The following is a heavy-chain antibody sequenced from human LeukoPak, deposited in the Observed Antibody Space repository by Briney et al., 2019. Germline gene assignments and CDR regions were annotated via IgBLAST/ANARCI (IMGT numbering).Heavy chain of an antibody. V-gene: IGHV1-69*05. CDR1: GYTFTSYG. CDR3: ARHEFDYNWFDP. CDR2: IIPIFGTA. D-gene: IGHD2-21*01. J-gene: IGHJ5*02. Sequence: ASVKVSCKASGYTFTSYGISWVRQAPGQGLEWMGGIIPIFGTANYAQMFQGRVTITTDESTSTAYMELSSLRSEDTAVYYCARHEFDYNWFDPWGQGTLVTVSS.